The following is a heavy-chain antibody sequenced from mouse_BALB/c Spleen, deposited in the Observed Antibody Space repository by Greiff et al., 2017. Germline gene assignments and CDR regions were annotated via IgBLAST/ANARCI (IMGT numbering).Heavy chain of an antibody. J-gene: IGHJ1*01. Sequence: EVKLVESGGGLVQPGGSLKLSCAASGFTFSSYGMSWVRQTPDKRLELVATINSNGGSTYYPDSVKGRFTISRDNAKNTLYLQMSSLKSEDTAMYYCARGGYGNYYWYFDVWGAGTTVTVSS. CDR2: INSNGGST. D-gene: IGHD2-10*02. V-gene: IGHV5-6-3*01. CDR1: GFTFSSYG. CDR3: ARGGYGNYYWYFDV.